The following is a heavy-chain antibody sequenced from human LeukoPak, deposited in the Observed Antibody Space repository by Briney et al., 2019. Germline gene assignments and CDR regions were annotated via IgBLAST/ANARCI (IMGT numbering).Heavy chain of an antibody. D-gene: IGHD4-17*01. CDR3: ARDKVGTRGLFDY. V-gene: IGHV3-48*03. CDR2: ISSSGNNI. CDR1: GFTFSGYE. J-gene: IGHJ4*02. Sequence: GGSLRLSCAASGFTFSGYEMDWVRQAPGKGLEWVAFISSSGNNIYNADSIKGRFTISRDNAKNSLYLQMNSLRAEDTAIYYCARDKVGTRGLFDYWGQGTLVTVSS.